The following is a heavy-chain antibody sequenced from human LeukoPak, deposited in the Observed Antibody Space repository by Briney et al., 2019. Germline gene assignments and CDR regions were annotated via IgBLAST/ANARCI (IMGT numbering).Heavy chain of an antibody. D-gene: IGHD6-19*01. CDR1: GFTFSSYG. CDR2: IWYDGSNK. V-gene: IGHV3-33*01. CDR3: ARDSGAGPLDY. Sequence: PGRSLRLSCAASGFTFSSYGMHWVRQVPGKGLEWVAVIWYDGSNKYYADSVKGRFTISRDNSKNTLYLQMNSLRAEDTAVYYCARDSGAGPLDYWGQGTLVTVSS. J-gene: IGHJ4*02.